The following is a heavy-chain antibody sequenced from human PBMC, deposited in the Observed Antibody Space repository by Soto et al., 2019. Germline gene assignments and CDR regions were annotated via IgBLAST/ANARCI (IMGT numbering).Heavy chain of an antibody. J-gene: IGHJ6*02. CDR3: ARLLTTVSLGMDV. D-gene: IGHD4-17*01. Sequence: QVQLVQSGAEVKKPGSSVKVSCKASGGTFSSYTISWVRQAPGQGLEWMGRIIPILGIANYAQKFQGRGTITADKSTSTAYMELSSLRSEDTAVYYCARLLTTVSLGMDVWGQGTTVTVSS. CDR2: IIPILGIA. V-gene: IGHV1-69*02. CDR1: GGTFSSYT.